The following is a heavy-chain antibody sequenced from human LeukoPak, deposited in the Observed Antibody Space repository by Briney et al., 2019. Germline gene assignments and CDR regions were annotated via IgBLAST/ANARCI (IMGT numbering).Heavy chain of an antibody. V-gene: IGHV3-66*01. Sequence: GGSLRLSCAASGFTVSTNYVSWVRQAPGKGLEWVSLIYSGGDTYYADSVKGRFTISRDNSKNTLYLQMNGLRAEDTAVYYCARELDDRGPWGQGTLVTVSS. D-gene: IGHD3-22*01. J-gene: IGHJ5*02. CDR2: IYSGGDT. CDR1: GFTVSTNY. CDR3: ARELDDRGP.